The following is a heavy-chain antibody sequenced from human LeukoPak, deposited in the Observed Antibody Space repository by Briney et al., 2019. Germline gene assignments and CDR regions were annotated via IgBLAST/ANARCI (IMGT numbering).Heavy chain of an antibody. D-gene: IGHD6-13*01. CDR3: AREDIAAAGTGLDY. J-gene: IGHJ4*02. Sequence: ASVKVSCKASGYTFTGYYMHWVRQAAGQGLEWMGWINPNSGGTNYAQKFQGRVTMTRDTSISTAYMELSRLRSDDTAVYYCAREDIAAAGTGLDYWGQGTLVTVSS. CDR1: GYTFTGYY. CDR2: INPNSGGT. V-gene: IGHV1-2*02.